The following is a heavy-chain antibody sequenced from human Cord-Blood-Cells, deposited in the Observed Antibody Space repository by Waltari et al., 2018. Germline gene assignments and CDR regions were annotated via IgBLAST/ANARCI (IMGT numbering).Heavy chain of an antibody. CDR2: ISYDGSNK. CDR3: ANSGSYYFDY. J-gene: IGHJ4*02. CDR1: GCTFTSYG. V-gene: IGHV3-30*18. D-gene: IGHD1-26*01. Sequence: QVQLVESGGGVVQPGRSLRLSWAASGCTFTSYGMHWVRQAPGKGLEWVAVISYDGSNKYYADSVKGRFTISRDNSKNTLYLQMNSLRAEDTAVYYCANSGSYYFDYWGQGTLVTVSS.